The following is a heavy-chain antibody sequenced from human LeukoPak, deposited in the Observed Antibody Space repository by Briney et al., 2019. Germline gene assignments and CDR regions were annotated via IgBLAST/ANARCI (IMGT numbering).Heavy chain of an antibody. J-gene: IGHJ5*02. CDR3: ARSRSGWSLNWFDP. D-gene: IGHD6-19*01. CDR2: ISSSGSTI. V-gene: IGHV3-11*01. Sequence: GGSLRLSCAASGFTFSDYYMSWIRQAPGKGLEWVSYISSSGSTIYYADSVKGRFTISRDNSKNTLSLQMNSLRAEDTAVYYCARSRSGWSLNWFDPWGQGTLVTVSS. CDR1: GFTFSDYY.